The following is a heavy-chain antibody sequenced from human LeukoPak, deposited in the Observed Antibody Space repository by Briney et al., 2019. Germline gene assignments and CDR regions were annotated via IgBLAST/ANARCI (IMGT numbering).Heavy chain of an antibody. J-gene: IGHJ4*02. CDR1: GFTFSDYW. Sequence: GGSLRLSCAASGFTFSDYWMHWVRQAPGKGLGWVSRINGDGTSTRYADSVKGRFTISRANAKNTVYLQMNSLSAEDTAVYYCAKLVGATTGIDYWGQGTLVTVSS. CDR3: AKLVGATTGIDY. V-gene: IGHV3-74*01. D-gene: IGHD1-26*01. CDR2: INGDGTST.